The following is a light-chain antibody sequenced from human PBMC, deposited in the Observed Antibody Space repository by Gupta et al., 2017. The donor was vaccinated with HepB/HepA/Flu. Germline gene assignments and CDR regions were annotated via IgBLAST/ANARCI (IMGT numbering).Light chain of an antibody. CDR2: DNN. J-gene: IGLJ2*01. CDR3: GTWDSSLSACV. V-gene: IGLV1-51*01. Sequence: TQPPSVSAAPGQKVTISCSGSSSNIGNNYVSWYQQLPGTAPKLLIYDNNKRPSGIPDRFSGSKSGTSATLGITGLQTGDEADYYCGTWDSSLSACVCGGGTKMTVL. CDR1: SSNIGNNY.